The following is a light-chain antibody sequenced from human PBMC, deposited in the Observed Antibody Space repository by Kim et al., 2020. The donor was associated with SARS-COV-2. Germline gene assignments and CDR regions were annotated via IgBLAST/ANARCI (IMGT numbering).Light chain of an antibody. CDR2: RNN. CDR1: SNIVGNQG. V-gene: IGLV10-54*02. J-gene: IGLJ3*02. Sequence: RQTATLTCTGNSNIVGNQGAAWLQQHQSHPPKLLSYRNNNRPSGISERFSASRSGNTASLTITGLQPEDEADYYCSALDSSLSAWVFGGGTQLTVL. CDR3: SALDSSLSAWV.